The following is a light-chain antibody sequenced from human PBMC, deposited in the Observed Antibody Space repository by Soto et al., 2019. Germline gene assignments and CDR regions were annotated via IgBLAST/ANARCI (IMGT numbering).Light chain of an antibody. CDR3: SSYTSSSTLVV. CDR1: SSDVGGYNY. V-gene: IGLV2-14*01. Sequence: QSVLTQPASVSGSPGQSITISSTRTSSDVGGYNYVSWYQQHPGKAPKLMIYDVSNRPSGVSNRFSGSKSGNTASLTISGLQAEDEADYYCSSYTSSSTLVVFGGGTKVTVL. J-gene: IGLJ2*01. CDR2: DVS.